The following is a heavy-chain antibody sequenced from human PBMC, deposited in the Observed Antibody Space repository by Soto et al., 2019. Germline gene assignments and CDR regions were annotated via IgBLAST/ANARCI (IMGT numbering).Heavy chain of an antibody. Sequence: SETLSLTCTVSGASISSGGYYWSWIRQHPGKGLEWIGYIYYSGSTYYNPSLKSRVTISVDTSKNQFSLKLSSVTAADAAVYYCAREPRITIFGVFDYWGQGTLVTVSS. J-gene: IGHJ4*02. CDR2: IYYSGST. V-gene: IGHV4-31*03. D-gene: IGHD3-3*01. CDR3: AREPRITIFGVFDY. CDR1: GASISSGGYY.